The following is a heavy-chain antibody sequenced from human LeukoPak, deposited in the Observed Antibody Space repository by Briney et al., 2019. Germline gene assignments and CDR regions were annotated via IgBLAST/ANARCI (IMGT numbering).Heavy chain of an antibody. Sequence: SETLSLTCTVSGGPISSYYWSWIRQPPGKGLEWIGYIYYSGSTNYNPSLKSRVTISVDTSKNQFSLKLSSVTAADTAVYYCARVIWGGGDAFDIWGQGTMVTVSS. CDR2: IYYSGST. D-gene: IGHD2-21*01. J-gene: IGHJ3*02. CDR3: ARVIWGGGDAFDI. V-gene: IGHV4-59*01. CDR1: GGPISSYY.